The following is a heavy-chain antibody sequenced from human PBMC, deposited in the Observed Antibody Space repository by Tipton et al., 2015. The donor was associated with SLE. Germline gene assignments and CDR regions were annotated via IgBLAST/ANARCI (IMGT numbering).Heavy chain of an antibody. CDR1: GGSINSSNW. D-gene: IGHD6-19*01. Sequence: TLSLTCVVSGGSINSSNWWSWVRQPPGKGLEWIGEIYHSGNTNYNPSLKSRVTLSVDSSKNQISLRLISVTAADTAVYYCAREQRLVLDYWGQGTLVSVSS. V-gene: IGHV4-4*02. J-gene: IGHJ4*02. CDR2: IYHSGNT. CDR3: AREQRLVLDY.